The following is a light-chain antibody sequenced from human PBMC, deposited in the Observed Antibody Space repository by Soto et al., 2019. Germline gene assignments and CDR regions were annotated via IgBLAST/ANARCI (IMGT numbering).Light chain of an antibody. CDR1: QSVSGN. CDR3: QQYSKWSLWT. Sequence: EIVMTQSPATLSVSPGERATLSCRASQSVSGNLAWYQQKPGQAPRLLIYDASTRATGVPARFSGSGSGTEFTLTISSLQSEVFGVYFCQQYSKWSLWTFGQGTKVEI. J-gene: IGKJ1*01. CDR2: DAS. V-gene: IGKV3-15*01.